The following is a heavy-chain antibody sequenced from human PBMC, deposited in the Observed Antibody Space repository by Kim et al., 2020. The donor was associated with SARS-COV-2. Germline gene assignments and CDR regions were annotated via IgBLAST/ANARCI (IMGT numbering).Heavy chain of an antibody. J-gene: IGHJ5*02. CDR1: GFTFSSYG. CDR2: ISYDGSNK. V-gene: IGHV3-30*03. CDR3: ATLDSSPFDP. Sequence: GGSLRLSCAASGFTFSSYGMHWVRQAPGKGLEWVAVISYDGSNKYYADSVKGRFTISRDNSKNTLYLQMNSLRAEDTAVYYCATLDSSPFDPWGQGTLVTVSS. D-gene: IGHD3-22*01.